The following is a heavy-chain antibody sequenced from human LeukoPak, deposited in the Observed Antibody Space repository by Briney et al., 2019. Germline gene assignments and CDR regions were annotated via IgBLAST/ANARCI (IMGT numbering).Heavy chain of an antibody. CDR2: IHYSGST. V-gene: IGHV4-30-4*01. D-gene: IGHD3-3*01. Sequence: SETLSPTCTVSGDSIRSVDYYWSWIRQPPGKGLEWIGYIHYSGSTSYIPSLKSRVTILVDTSKNQFSLKLNSVTAADTAVYYCARGILRFLEWSPSEFDYWGQGTLVTVSS. CDR3: ARGILRFLEWSPSEFDY. CDR1: GDSIRSVDYY. J-gene: IGHJ4*02.